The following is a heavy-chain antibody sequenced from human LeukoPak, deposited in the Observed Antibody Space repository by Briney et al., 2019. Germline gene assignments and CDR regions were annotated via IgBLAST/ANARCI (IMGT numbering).Heavy chain of an antibody. CDR3: AKDLGYCSSTSCSCDY. CDR2: ISARGDST. D-gene: IGHD2-2*01. J-gene: IGHJ4*02. Sequence: PGGSLRLSCAASGFTFNNHAMTWVRQAPGKGLEWVSGISARGDSTYYADSVKGRFTISRDNSKNTLYLQLNSLRAEDTAVYYCAKDLGYCSSTSCSCDYWGQGTLVTVSS. CDR1: GFTFNNHA. V-gene: IGHV3-23*01.